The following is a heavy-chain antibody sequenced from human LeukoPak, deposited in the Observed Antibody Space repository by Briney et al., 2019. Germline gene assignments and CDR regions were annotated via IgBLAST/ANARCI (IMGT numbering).Heavy chain of an antibody. J-gene: IGHJ6*03. CDR1: GFTFSSYG. Sequence: GGSLRLSCAASGFTFSSYGMHWVRQAPGKGLEWVAFIRYDGSNKYYADSVKGRFTISRDNSKNALYLQMIGLRPEDTAVYFCAKGTSGIIAGGHDYYMDVWGKGTTVTISS. D-gene: IGHD6-13*01. CDR3: AKGTSGIIAGGHDYYMDV. V-gene: IGHV3-30*02. CDR2: IRYDGSNK.